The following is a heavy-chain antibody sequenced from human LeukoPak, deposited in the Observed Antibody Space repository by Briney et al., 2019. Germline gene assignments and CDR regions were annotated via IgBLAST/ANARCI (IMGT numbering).Heavy chain of an antibody. CDR1: GFTFYNYG. CDR3: AKEWELVTYYFYYYMNV. J-gene: IGHJ6*03. CDR2: IRYDGSNE. V-gene: IGHV3-30*02. Sequence: GGSLRLSCAASGFTFYNYGMHWVRQAPGKGLEWVAFIRYDGSNEYYADSVRGRFTISRDNSKDTLYLQMNSLRAEDTAVYYCAKEWELVTYYFYYYMNVWGKGTTVTVSS. D-gene: IGHD1-26*01.